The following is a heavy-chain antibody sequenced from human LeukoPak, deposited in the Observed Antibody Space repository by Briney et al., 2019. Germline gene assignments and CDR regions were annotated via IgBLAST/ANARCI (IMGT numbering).Heavy chain of an antibody. D-gene: IGHD1-7*01. J-gene: IGHJ4*02. CDR2: IYTSGST. Sequence: SETLSLTCTVSGGSISSYYWGWIRQPAGKGLEWIGRIYTSGSTNYNPSLKSRVTISVDKSKNQFSLKLSSVTAADTAVYYCARDLSGITGTTGYFDYWGQGTLVTVSS. CDR3: ARDLSGITGTTGYFDY. V-gene: IGHV4-4*07. CDR1: GGSISSYY.